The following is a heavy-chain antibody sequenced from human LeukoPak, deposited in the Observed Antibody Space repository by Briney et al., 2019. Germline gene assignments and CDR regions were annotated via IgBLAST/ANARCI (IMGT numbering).Heavy chain of an antibody. CDR3: AKQDIRSSGWYD. Sequence: GGALRLSCAGSGFTFSYLWMGWGRQAPGKGLERVANTKQDGSEKYYVDSGKGRFTISRDNAKNSLYLQMNSLRAEDTAVYYCAKQDIRSSGWYDWGQGTLVTVSS. D-gene: IGHD6-13*01. V-gene: IGHV3-7*05. CDR1: GFTFSYLW. J-gene: IGHJ4*02. CDR2: TKQDGSEK.